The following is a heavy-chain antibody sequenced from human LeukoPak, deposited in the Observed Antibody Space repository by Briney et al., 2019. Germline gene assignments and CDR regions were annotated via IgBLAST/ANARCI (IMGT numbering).Heavy chain of an antibody. CDR3: ASSNSVYYYYMDV. Sequence: SETLSLTCTVSGGSISSYYWSWIRQPPGKGLEWIGYIYTSGSTNYNPSLKSRVTISVDTSKNQFSLKLSSVTAADTAVYYCASSNSVYYYYMDVWGKGTTVTVSS. CDR2: IYTSGST. J-gene: IGHJ6*03. CDR1: GGSISSYY. V-gene: IGHV4-4*09. D-gene: IGHD4-23*01.